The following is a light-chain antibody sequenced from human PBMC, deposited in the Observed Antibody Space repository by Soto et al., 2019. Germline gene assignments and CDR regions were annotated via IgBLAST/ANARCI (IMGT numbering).Light chain of an antibody. J-gene: IGLJ7*01. CDR1: SSNIGSNI. CDR2: GDN. CDR3: AAWDDRLNGAV. V-gene: IGLV1-44*01. Sequence: QTVVTQPPSASGTPGQRVTISCSGSSSNIGSNIVNWYQQLPGTAPKLLIYGDNQRPSGVPDRFSGSKSGTSASLAIRGLQSEDEADYYGAAWDDRLNGAVFGGGTQLTVL.